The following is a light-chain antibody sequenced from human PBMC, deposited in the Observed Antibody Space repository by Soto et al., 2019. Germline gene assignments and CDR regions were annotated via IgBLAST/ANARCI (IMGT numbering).Light chain of an antibody. J-gene: IGKJ5*01. Sequence: IVLTQSPATLSLSTGERATLSCRASQSVSSYLAWYQQKPGQAPRLLIYDASNRATGIPARFSGSGSGTDFTLTISSLEPEDFAVYYCQQYTNWPPITFGQGTRLEIK. CDR1: QSVSSY. V-gene: IGKV3-11*01. CDR2: DAS. CDR3: QQYTNWPPIT.